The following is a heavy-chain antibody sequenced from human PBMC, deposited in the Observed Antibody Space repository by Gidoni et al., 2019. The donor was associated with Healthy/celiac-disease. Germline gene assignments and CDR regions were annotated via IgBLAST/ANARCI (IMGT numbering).Heavy chain of an antibody. Sequence: QVQLQESGPGLVKPSQTLSLTCTVSGGSISSGDYYWSWIRQPPGKGLEWIGYIYYSGSTYYNPSLKSRVTISVDTSKNQFSLKLSSVTAADTAVYYCARVGDFWSGYRPLYYFDYWGQGTLVTVSS. V-gene: IGHV4-30-4*01. CDR2: IYYSGST. D-gene: IGHD3-3*01. J-gene: IGHJ4*02. CDR1: GGSISSGDYY. CDR3: ARVGDFWSGYRPLYYFDY.